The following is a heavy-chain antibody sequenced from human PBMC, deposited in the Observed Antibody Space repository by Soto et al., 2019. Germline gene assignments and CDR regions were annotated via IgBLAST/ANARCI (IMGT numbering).Heavy chain of an antibody. CDR2: IYYSGST. Sequence: SETLSLTCTVSGGSISSGGYYWSWIRQHPGKGLEWIGYIYYSGSTYYNPSLKSRVTISVDTSKNQFSLKLSSVTAADTAVYYCARSPGTRRYFDWSPLPLMHAFDIWGQGTMVTVSS. V-gene: IGHV4-31*03. D-gene: IGHD3-9*01. J-gene: IGHJ3*02. CDR3: ARSPGTRRYFDWSPLPLMHAFDI. CDR1: GGSISSGGYY.